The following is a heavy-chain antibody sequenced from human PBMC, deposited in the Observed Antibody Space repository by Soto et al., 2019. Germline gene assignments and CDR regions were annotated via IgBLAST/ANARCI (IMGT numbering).Heavy chain of an antibody. V-gene: IGHV1-3*01. CDR2: INAGNGNT. J-gene: IGHJ4*02. CDR3: ARNLMDYYILTGYYMAYYFYY. D-gene: IGHD3-9*01. Sequence: QVQLVQSGAEVKKPGASVKVSCKASGYTFTSYAMHWVRQAPGQRLEWMGWINAGNGNTKYSQKFQGRVTITRDTSASTAYMELSSLRSEDTAVYYCARNLMDYYILTGYYMAYYFYYLGQGTLVTVSS. CDR1: GYTFTSYA.